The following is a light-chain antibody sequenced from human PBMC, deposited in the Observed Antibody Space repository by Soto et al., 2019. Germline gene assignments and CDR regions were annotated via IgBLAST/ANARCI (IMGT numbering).Light chain of an antibody. CDR2: DVT. CDR1: SSDVGGYNY. V-gene: IGLV2-14*03. J-gene: IGLJ3*02. Sequence: SLLTQPSPLSRSSGQSITIFFPGTSSDVGGYNYVSWYQQRPGKPPKLMIYDVTNRPSGVSNRFSGSKSGSTASLTISGLQAEDEGDYYCSSYTNRNTVVFGGGTKVIVL. CDR3: SSYTNRNTVV.